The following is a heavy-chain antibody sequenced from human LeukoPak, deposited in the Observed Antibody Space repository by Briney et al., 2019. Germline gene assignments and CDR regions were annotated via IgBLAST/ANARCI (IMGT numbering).Heavy chain of an antibody. CDR3: STGGDQRY. V-gene: IGHV1-8*02. D-gene: IGHD3-10*01. CDR1: GYTFAGYY. Sequence: ASVKVSCKASGYTFAGYYMHWVRQAPGQGLEWLGWANPNRGYRGYAQNFQGRVTLTSNTSISTAYMELINLTSDDTAVYYCSTGGDQRYWGQGTLVIVSS. CDR2: ANPNRGYR. J-gene: IGHJ4*02.